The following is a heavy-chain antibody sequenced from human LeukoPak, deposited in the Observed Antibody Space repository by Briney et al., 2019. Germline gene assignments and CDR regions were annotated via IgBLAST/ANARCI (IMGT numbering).Heavy chain of an antibody. D-gene: IGHD2-15*01. CDR1: GYSFTSYW. CDR3: ARLGSVYCSDGSCYKFDP. V-gene: IGHV5-51*01. Sequence: GESLKISCKGSGYSFTSYWNGWVRQMPGKGLEWMGIIYPGDSDTRYSPSFQGQVTISADKSISTAYLQWSSLKASDTAMYYCARLGSVYCSDGSCYKFDPWGQGTLVTVSS. J-gene: IGHJ5*02. CDR2: IYPGDSDT.